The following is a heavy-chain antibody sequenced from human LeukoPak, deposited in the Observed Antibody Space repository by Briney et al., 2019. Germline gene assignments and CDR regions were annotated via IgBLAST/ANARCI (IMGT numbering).Heavy chain of an antibody. CDR1: GSSISSGDYY. J-gene: IGHJ4*02. V-gene: IGHV4-30-4*01. CDR3: AREILGDYGSGSYYGYFDY. Sequence: SETLSLTCTVSGSSISSGDYYWSRIRQPPGKGLEWIGYIYYSGSTYYNPSLKSRVTISVDTSKNQFSLKLSSVTAADTAVYYCAREILGDYGSGSYYGYFDYWGQGTLVTVSS. D-gene: IGHD3-10*01. CDR2: IYYSGST.